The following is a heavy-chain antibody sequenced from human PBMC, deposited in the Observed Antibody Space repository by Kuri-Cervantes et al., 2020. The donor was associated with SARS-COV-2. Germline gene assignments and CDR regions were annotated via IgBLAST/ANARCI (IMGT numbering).Heavy chain of an antibody. D-gene: IGHD6-19*01. J-gene: IGHJ5*02. CDR2: IRSSSSYT. Sequence: GESLKISCAASGFTFSDYYMSWNRQAPGKGLEWVSYIRSSSSYTNYADSVKGRFTISRDNAKNSLYLQMNSLRAEDTAVYYCARGQGSGWYLGLSANWFDPWGQGTPVTVSS. CDR1: GFTFSDYY. V-gene: IGHV3-11*06. CDR3: ARGQGSGWYLGLSANWFDP.